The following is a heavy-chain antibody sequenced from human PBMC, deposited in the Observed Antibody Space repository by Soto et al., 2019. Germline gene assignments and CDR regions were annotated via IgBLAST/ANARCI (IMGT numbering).Heavy chain of an antibody. CDR3: ARDYYDSSGRPTIDY. V-gene: IGHV4-34*01. D-gene: IGHD3-22*01. Sequence: QVQLQQWGAGLLKPSETLSLTCAVYGGSFSGYYWSWIRQPPGKGLEWIGEINHSGSTNYNPSLKSRATISVDTSKDRFSLKLSSVTAADTAVYYCARDYYDSSGRPTIDYWGQGPLVTVSS. CDR2: INHSGST. CDR1: GGSFSGYY. J-gene: IGHJ4*02.